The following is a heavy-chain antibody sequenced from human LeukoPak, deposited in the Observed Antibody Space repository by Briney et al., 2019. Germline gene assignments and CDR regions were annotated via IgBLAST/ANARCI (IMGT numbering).Heavy chain of an antibody. CDR3: ARFYYDSSGFAFDI. CDR1: GFTFSSYS. D-gene: IGHD3-22*01. J-gene: IGHJ3*02. Sequence: GGSLRLSCAASGFTFSSYSMNWVRQAPGKGLEWVSSISSSSSYIYYAGSVKGRFTISRDNAKNSLYLQMNSLRAEDTAVYYCARFYYDSSGFAFDIWGQGTMVTVSS. V-gene: IGHV3-21*01. CDR2: ISSSSSYI.